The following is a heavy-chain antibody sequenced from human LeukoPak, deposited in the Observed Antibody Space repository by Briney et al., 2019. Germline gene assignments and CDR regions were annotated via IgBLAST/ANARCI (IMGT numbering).Heavy chain of an antibody. D-gene: IGHD1-26*01. CDR2: INWNGGGT. J-gene: IGHJ6*02. CDR3: AKHMRATNTYSFFGLDV. Sequence: GGSLRLTCAATGFTFKDYGMHWVRQPPGKGLEWVSSINWNGGGTDYADSVKGRFTISRDNAKNSLYLQLSSLRPEDTALYYCAKHMRATNTYSFFGLDVWGQGATVTVSS. CDR1: GFTFKDYG. V-gene: IGHV3-9*01.